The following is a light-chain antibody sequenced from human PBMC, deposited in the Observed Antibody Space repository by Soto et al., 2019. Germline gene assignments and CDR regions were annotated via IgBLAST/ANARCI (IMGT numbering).Light chain of an antibody. V-gene: IGKV1D-12*01. J-gene: IGKJ5*01. CDR2: AAS. CDR3: QQPISFPIT. Sequence: IQMTQSPSSVSASVGDRVTITCRASRDLSGWLAWYQQKPGKAPKLPISAASSLQSGVPSRFSGSGSGTDFTLTIRSLQPEDFATYYCQQPISFPITFGQGTRLEIK. CDR1: RDLSGW.